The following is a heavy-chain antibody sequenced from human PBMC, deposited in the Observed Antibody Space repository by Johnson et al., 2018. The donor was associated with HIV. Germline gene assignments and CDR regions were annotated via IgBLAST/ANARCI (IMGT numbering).Heavy chain of an antibody. CDR3: ARGPESIEARRDVFDI. CDR2: ISWNSGST. CDR1: GFTFDDYA. D-gene: IGHD6-6*01. J-gene: IGHJ3*02. V-gene: IGHV3-9*01. Sequence: VQLVESGGGLVQPGRSLRLSCAASGFTFDDYAMHWVRQAPGKGLEWVSGISWNSGSTGYEDSVKGRLTISRDNAKNSLYLQMNSLRAEDTAVYYCARGPESIEARRDVFDIWGQGTMVTVSS.